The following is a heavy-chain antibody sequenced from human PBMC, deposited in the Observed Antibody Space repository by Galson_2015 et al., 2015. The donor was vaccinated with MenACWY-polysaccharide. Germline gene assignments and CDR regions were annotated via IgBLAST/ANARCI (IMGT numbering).Heavy chain of an antibody. D-gene: IGHD4-23*01. CDR3: AKEAALGYGGNSGMDV. CDR2: ISYDGSNK. Sequence: SLRLSCAASGFTFSSSGMHWVRQAPGKGLEWAAVISYDGSNKYYADSVKGRFTISRDNSKNTLYLQMNSLRAEDTAVYYCAKEAALGYGGNSGMDVWGQGTTVTVSS. J-gene: IGHJ6*02. CDR1: GFTFSSSG. V-gene: IGHV3-30*18.